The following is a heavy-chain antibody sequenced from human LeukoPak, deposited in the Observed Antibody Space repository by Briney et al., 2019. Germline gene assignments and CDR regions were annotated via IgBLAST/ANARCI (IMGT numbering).Heavy chain of an antibody. CDR2: INHSGST. J-gene: IGHJ5*02. Sequence: PSETLSLTCAVYGGSFSGYYWSWIRQPPGKGLEWIGEINHSGSTNYNPSLKSRVTISVDTSKNQFSLKLSSVTAADTAVYYCVAMVRGVIRGFDPWGQGTLVTVSS. V-gene: IGHV4-34*01. CDR3: VAMVRGVIRGFDP. D-gene: IGHD3-10*01. CDR1: GGSFSGYY.